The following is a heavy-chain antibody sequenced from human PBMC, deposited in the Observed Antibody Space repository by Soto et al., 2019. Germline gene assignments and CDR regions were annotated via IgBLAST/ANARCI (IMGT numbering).Heavy chain of an antibody. J-gene: IGHJ4*02. Sequence: QVQLQESGPGLVKPSGTLSLTCAVSGGSISSNNWWTWVRQPPGKGLEWIGEVYYSGSTNYNPSLKSRVTVSVDKSTNQFFLKLTSVTAADTAVYYCARVLGSSGWLDYWGQGTLVTVSS. CDR1: GGSISSNNW. D-gene: IGHD6-19*01. CDR3: ARVLGSSGWLDY. V-gene: IGHV4-4*02. CDR2: VYYSGST.